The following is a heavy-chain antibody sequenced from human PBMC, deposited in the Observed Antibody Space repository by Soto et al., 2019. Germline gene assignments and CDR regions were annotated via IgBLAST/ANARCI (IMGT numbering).Heavy chain of an antibody. J-gene: IGHJ3*02. D-gene: IGHD1-26*01. Sequence: QVYLVESGGGLVKPGGSLRLSCGASGFSFSDSFMSWIRQAPGKGLEFVSYINRKSTYTSYAVSVRGRFTISRDNAKNSLYLEMNSLRVEDTAVYYCASGTYSADDVYDMWGQGTMVTVSS. CDR3: ASGTYSADDVYDM. CDR2: INRKSTYT. CDR1: GFSFSDSF. V-gene: IGHV3-11*05.